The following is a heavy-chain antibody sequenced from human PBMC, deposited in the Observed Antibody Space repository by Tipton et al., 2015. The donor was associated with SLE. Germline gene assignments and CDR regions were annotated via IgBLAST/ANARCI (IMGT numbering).Heavy chain of an antibody. J-gene: IGHJ4*02. CDR2: IHYSGST. D-gene: IGHD1-26*01. V-gene: IGHV4-59*01. CDR3: ARDLYGGATRLDY. CDR1: GGSIRNYF. Sequence: TLSLTCTVSGGSIRNYFWHWIRQSPGKGLEWIGYIHYSGSTNCDPSLKSRVTISVDTSKNQFSLNLRSVTAADTAVYYCARDLYGGATRLDYWGQGTLVTVSS.